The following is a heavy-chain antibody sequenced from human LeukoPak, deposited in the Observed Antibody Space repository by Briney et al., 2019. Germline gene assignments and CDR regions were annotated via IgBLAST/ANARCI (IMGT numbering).Heavy chain of an antibody. CDR3: AKDSSGSYYHSDY. Sequence: PGGSLRLSCAASGFTFSSYAMSWVRQAPRKGLEWVSAISGSGGSTYYADSVKGRFTISRDNSKNTLYLQMNSLRAEDTAVYYCAKDSSGSYYHSDYWGQGTLVTVSS. V-gene: IGHV3-23*01. J-gene: IGHJ4*02. CDR2: ISGSGGST. D-gene: IGHD1-26*01. CDR1: GFTFSSYA.